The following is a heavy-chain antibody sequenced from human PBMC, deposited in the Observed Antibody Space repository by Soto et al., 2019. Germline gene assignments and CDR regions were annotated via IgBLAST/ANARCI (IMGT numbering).Heavy chain of an antibody. CDR1: GFTFSSYA. J-gene: IGHJ6*02. Sequence: GGSLRLSCAASGFTFSSYAMHWVRQAPDKGLEWVVVISYEGSSKYYADSVKGRFTISRDNSKNTLYLQMNSLRAEDTALYYCARDLGISNSWSHYYYGMDVWGQGTTVTFSS. D-gene: IGHD6-13*01. CDR2: ISYEGSSK. V-gene: IGHV3-30-3*01. CDR3: ARDLGISNSWSHYYYGMDV.